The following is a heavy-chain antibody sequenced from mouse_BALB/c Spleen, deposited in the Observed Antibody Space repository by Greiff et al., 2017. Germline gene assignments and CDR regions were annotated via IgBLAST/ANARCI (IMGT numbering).Heavy chain of an antibody. CDR2: ISTYYGDA. Sequence: VQLQQSGAELVWPGVSVKISCKGSGYTFTDYAMHWVKQSHAKSLEWIGVISTYYGDASYNQKFKGKATMTVAKSSSTAYMELARLTSEDSAIYYCAREKGYLDYWGQGTTLTVSS. CDR3: AREKGYLDY. CDR1: GYTFTDYA. J-gene: IGHJ2*01. V-gene: IGHV1S137*01.